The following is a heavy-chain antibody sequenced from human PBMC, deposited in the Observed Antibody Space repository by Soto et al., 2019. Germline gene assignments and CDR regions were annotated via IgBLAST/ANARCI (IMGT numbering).Heavy chain of an antibody. CDR1: GFTFSSYD. CDR3: AIIPTFMVRTPRDN. CDR2: VSASGSIT. V-gene: IGHV3-23*01. Sequence: EVQVLESGGGLVQPGGSLRLSCAASGFTFSSYDMSWVRQAPGKGLEWVSGVSASGSITSYADSAKGRFTISRDNAKSTLYLQMNDLRVEDTAVYYCAIIPTFMVRTPRDNWGQGTAVTVSS. D-gene: IGHD2-21*01. J-gene: IGHJ4*02.